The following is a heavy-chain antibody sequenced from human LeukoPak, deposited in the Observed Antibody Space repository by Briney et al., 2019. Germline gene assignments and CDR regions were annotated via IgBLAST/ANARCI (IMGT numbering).Heavy chain of an antibody. Sequence: GGSLRLSCAASGFTVSSTYMSWVRQAPGRGLEWVSIIHSGGSTFYADSVKGRFTISGHNSKNTLDLQMNPLRAEDTAVYYCARVRIGWYFDLWGRGTLVTVSS. CDR1: GFTVSSTY. CDR3: ARVRIGWYFDL. D-gene: IGHD2-15*01. V-gene: IGHV3-53*04. J-gene: IGHJ2*01. CDR2: IHSGGST.